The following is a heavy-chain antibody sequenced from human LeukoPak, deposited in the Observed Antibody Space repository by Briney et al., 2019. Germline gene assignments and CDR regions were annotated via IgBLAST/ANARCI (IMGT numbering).Heavy chain of an antibody. CDR3: ARDGLNEREYIVVVPAANFPYYYYYMDV. Sequence: GGSLRLSCAASGFTFSSYSMNWVRQAPGKGLEWVSSISSSSSYIYYAGSVKGRFTISRDNAKNSLYLQMNSLRAEDTAVYYCARDGLNEREYIVVVPAANFPYYYYYMDVWGKGTTVTVSS. J-gene: IGHJ6*03. CDR2: ISSSSSYI. CDR1: GFTFSSYS. D-gene: IGHD2-2*01. V-gene: IGHV3-21*01.